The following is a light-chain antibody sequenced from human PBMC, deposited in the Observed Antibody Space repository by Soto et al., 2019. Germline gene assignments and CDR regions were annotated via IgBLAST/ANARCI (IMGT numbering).Light chain of an antibody. V-gene: IGLV2-11*01. CDR1: SNDVGGYNF. Sequence: QSALTQPRSVSGSPGQSVTISCTGTSNDVGGYNFVSWYQQHPGKVPKLFIYDVSRRPSGVPDRFSGSKSGNTASLTISGLQAEDEADYYCSSYAGSYTLVFGGGTKLTFL. J-gene: IGLJ2*01. CDR2: DVS. CDR3: SSYAGSYTLV.